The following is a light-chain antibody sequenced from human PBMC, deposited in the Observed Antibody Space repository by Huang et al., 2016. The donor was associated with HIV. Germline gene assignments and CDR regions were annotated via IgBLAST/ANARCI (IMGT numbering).Light chain of an antibody. V-gene: IGKV3-15*01. CDR2: AAS. CDR3: QQYNKLPPEYT. CDR1: QSVNTN. Sequence: VMMSQSPATLAASPGERVTLSCGASQSVNTNLAWYQQKPGQPPRLLIYAASTRATGVPARFAGSGSGTEFTLTIDSLQSDDFAVYYCQQYNKLPPEYTFGQGTRLEIK. J-gene: IGKJ2*01.